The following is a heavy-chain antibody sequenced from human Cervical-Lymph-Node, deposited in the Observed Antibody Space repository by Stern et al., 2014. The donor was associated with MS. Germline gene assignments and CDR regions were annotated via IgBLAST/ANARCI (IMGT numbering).Heavy chain of an antibody. CDR3: ARGPDYWNGDRFFYHGMDV. CDR1: GDTFSYYA. CDR2: LIPILGSP. V-gene: IGHV1-69*01. Sequence: QVQLVQSGAEVKKPGSSVTVSCKGSGDTFSYYAISWVRQAPGQGLEWMGGLIPILGSPDYAQNFQARVTISADESTKTSYMELTSLRSDDTAVYYCARGPDYWNGDRFFYHGMDVWGQGTMVTVSS. J-gene: IGHJ6*02. D-gene: IGHD3-3*01.